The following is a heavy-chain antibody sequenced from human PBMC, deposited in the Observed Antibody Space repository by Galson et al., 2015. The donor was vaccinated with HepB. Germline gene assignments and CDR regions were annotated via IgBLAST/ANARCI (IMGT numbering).Heavy chain of an antibody. Sequence: SVKVSCKASGGTFSSYAISWVRQAPGQGLEWMGGIIPIFGTANYAQKFQGRVTITADESTSTAYMELSSLRSEDTAVYYCAREVIVGATTLDYWGQGTLVTVSS. V-gene: IGHV1-69*13. CDR1: GGTFSSYA. CDR2: IIPIFGTA. J-gene: IGHJ4*02. CDR3: AREVIVGATTLDY. D-gene: IGHD1-26*01.